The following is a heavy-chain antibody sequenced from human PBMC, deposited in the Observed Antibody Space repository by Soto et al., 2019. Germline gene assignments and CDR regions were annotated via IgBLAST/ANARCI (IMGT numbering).Heavy chain of an antibody. V-gene: IGHV1-18*01. CDR1: GYTFTSYG. D-gene: IGHD3-22*01. Sequence: ASVKVSCKASGYTFTSYGISWARQAPGQGLEWMGWISAYNGNTNYAQKLQGRVTMTTDTSTSTAYMELRSLRSDDTAVYYCARDTYYYDSSGYSDAFDIWGQGTMVTVSS. J-gene: IGHJ3*02. CDR2: ISAYNGNT. CDR3: ARDTYYYDSSGYSDAFDI.